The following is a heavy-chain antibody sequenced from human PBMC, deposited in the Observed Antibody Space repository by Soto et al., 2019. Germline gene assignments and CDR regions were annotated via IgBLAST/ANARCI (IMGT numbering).Heavy chain of an antibody. D-gene: IGHD3-10*01. CDR1: GGSISSSIYY. Sequence: PSETLSLTCTVSGGSISSSIYYGGWIRQPPGKGLEWIGSIFYSGSTYYNPSLKSRVTISVDTSKNQFSLKLYSVTAADTAVYYCYGSGSSAYWGQATLVTVSS. CDR2: IFYSGST. CDR3: YGSGSSAY. J-gene: IGHJ4*02. V-gene: IGHV4-39*01.